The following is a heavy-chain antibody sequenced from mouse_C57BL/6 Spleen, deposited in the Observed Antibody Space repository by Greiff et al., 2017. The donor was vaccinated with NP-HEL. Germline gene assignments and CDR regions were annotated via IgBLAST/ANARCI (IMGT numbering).Heavy chain of an antibody. CDR1: GFTFSSYA. CDR2: ISSGGDYI. CDR3: TRAYGSSYDAY. J-gene: IGHJ3*01. V-gene: IGHV5-9-1*02. D-gene: IGHD1-1*01. Sequence: EVKLLESGEGLVKPGGSLKLSCAASGFTFSSYAMSWVRQTPEKRLEWVAYISSGGDYIYYVDTVKGRFTISRDNARNTLYLQMSSLKSEDTAMYYCTRAYGSSYDAYWGQGTLVTVSA.